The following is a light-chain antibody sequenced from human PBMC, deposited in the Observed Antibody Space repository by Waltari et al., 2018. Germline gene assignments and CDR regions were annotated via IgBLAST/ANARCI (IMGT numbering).Light chain of an antibody. CDR1: SSDIGFYNY. Sequence: QSALTQPASVSGSPGQSITISCTGTSSDIGFYNYVSWYQQHPGKAPKLMRFDVSERPSVFCNRCSGYKSGNTASLTISGLQAEDEADYYCNSYAGSSSWVFGGGTKLTVL. CDR3: NSYAGSSSWV. J-gene: IGLJ3*02. CDR2: DVS. V-gene: IGLV2-14*01.